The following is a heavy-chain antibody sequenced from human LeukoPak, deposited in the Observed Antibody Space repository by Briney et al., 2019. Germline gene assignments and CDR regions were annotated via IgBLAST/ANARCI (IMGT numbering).Heavy chain of an antibody. J-gene: IGHJ5*02. Sequence: GASVKVSCKASGYTFTSYGISWVRQAPGQGLEWMGWISAHNGNTNYAQKLQGRVTMTTDTSTSTAYMELRSLRSDDTAFYYCARERTSGSYSWFDPWGQGTLVTVSS. D-gene: IGHD1-26*01. CDR1: GYTFTSYG. CDR3: ARERTSGSYSWFDP. V-gene: IGHV1-18*01. CDR2: ISAHNGNT.